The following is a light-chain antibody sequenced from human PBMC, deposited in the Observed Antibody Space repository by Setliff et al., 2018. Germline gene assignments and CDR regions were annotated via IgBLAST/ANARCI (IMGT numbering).Light chain of an antibody. CDR1: SSDVGGYNY. CDR3: SSYAGSNTPYV. CDR2: EVC. J-gene: IGLJ1*01. V-gene: IGLV2-8*01. Sequence: QSALPQPPSASGSPGQSVTISCTGTSSDVGGYNYVSWYQQHPGKAPKLMIYEVCKRPSGVPDRFSGSKSGNTASLTVSGPQAEDEADYYCSSYAGSNTPYVFGTGTKVTVL.